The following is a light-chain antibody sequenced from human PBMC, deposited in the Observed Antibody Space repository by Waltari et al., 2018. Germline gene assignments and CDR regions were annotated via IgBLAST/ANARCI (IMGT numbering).Light chain of an antibody. J-gene: IGLJ2*01. CDR3: QSADSSGTYRVV. CDR2: KDN. CDR1: ALPKQY. V-gene: IGLV3-25*03. Sequence: SYELTQPPSVSVSPGQTARITCSGDALPKQYAYWYQQKPGQAPGLVIYKDNGRPSGIPERFSCSSSGTTVTLTISGVQAEDEADYYCQSADSSGTYRVVFGGGTKLTVL.